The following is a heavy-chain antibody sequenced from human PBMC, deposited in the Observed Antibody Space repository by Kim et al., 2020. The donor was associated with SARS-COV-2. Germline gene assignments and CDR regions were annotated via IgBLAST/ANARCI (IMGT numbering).Heavy chain of an antibody. D-gene: IGHD3-9*01. J-gene: IGHJ4*02. V-gene: IGHV3-30*13. CDR3: ARGGRYFDWLDDFDC. Sequence: SVKGRFTISRNNSKSRRYLQMNSLRAEDTAVYYCARGGRYFDWLDDFDCWGQGTLVTVSS.